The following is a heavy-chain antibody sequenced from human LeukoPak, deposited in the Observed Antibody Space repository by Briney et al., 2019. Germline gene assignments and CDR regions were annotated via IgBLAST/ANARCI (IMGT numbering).Heavy chain of an antibody. J-gene: IGHJ4*02. CDR3: ARVPFGSSWTFDY. V-gene: IGHV4-30-4*01. CDR2: IYYSGST. D-gene: IGHD6-13*01. Sequence: SETLSLTRAVSGGSISSNNWWGWVRQPPGKGLEWIGYIYYSGSTYYNPSLKSRVSISVDTSKNQFSLNLSSVTAADTAVYYCARVPFGSSWTFDYWGQGTLVTVSS. CDR1: GGSISSNNW.